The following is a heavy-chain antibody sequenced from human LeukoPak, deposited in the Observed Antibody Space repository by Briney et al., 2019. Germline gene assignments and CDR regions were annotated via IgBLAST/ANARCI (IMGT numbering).Heavy chain of an antibody. CDR1: GFAFDDYA. CDR2: ISWGGGTH. J-gene: IGHJ6*02. D-gene: IGHD2/OR15-2a*01. V-gene: IGHV3-43D*03. CDR3: AKDLKSFGQYYFYGMDV. Sequence: GGSLRLSCVVSGFAFDDYAMHWVRHAPGQGLEWVSLISWGGGTHYYADSVRGRFTISRDNTKNALYLQMNSLRVEDTALYYCAKDLKSFGQYYFYGMDVWGQGTTVTVSS.